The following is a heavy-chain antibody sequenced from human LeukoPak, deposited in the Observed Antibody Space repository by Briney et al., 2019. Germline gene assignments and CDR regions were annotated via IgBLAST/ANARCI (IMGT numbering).Heavy chain of an antibody. D-gene: IGHD6-19*01. Sequence: GGSLRLSCAVSGFPFSIYEMNWVRQAPGKGLEWVSNIGSSGTTIYYADSVKGRFSISRDNAKSSLCLQMNSLRVEDTAVYYCALLAVASDFDYWGQGALVTVSS. V-gene: IGHV3-48*03. CDR1: GFPFSIYE. CDR3: ALLAVASDFDY. CDR2: IGSSGTTI. J-gene: IGHJ4*02.